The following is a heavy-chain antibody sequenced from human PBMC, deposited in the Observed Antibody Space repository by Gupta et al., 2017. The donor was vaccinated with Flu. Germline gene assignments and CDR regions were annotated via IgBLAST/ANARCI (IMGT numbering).Heavy chain of an antibody. CDR2: TIPIFGTT. D-gene: IGHD1-1*01. CDR1: GGTFGSYA. V-gene: IGHV1-69*06. Sequence: QVQLVQSGAEVKKPGSSVKVSCKVSGGTFGSYATCWVRQAPGQGLEWMGGTIPIFGTTKHAPKFQGRVTITADKSTNTAYMELSSLRSEDTAVYYCAREQVHNDYYYYYYMDVWGKGTTVSVFS. J-gene: IGHJ6*03. CDR3: AREQVHNDYYYYYYMDV.